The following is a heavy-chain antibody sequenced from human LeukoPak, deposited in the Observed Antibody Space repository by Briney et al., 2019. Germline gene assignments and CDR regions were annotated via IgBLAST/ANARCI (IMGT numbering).Heavy chain of an antibody. J-gene: IGHJ4*02. CDR1: GFTFSSYW. Sequence: GGSLRLSCAASGFTFSSYWMSWVRQAPGKGLEWVANIKQDGSETYYVDSVKGRFTISRDNAKNSLYLQMNSLRAEDTAVYYCATPIFGGYFDYWGQGTLVTVSS. V-gene: IGHV3-7*01. D-gene: IGHD3-9*01. CDR3: ATPIFGGYFDY. CDR2: IKQDGSET.